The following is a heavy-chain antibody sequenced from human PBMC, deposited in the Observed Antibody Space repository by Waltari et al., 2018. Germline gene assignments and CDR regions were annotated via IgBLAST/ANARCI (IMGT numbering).Heavy chain of an antibody. V-gene: IGHV3-7*01. Sequence: EVQLVESGGGLVQPGGSLRLSCAASGFTLSSYWTSWVRQAPGKGLEWLANIKQDGSEKYYVDSVKGRFTISRDNAKNSLYLQMNSLRAGDTAVYYCAKDTNRDFLNFYFDYWGQGTLVTVSS. J-gene: IGHJ4*02. CDR1: GFTLSSYW. CDR3: AKDTNRDFLNFYFDY. CDR2: IKQDGSEK.